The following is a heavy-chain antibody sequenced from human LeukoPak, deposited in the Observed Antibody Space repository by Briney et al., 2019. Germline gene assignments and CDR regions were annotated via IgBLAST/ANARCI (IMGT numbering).Heavy chain of an antibody. CDR1: GFTFSRYA. J-gene: IGHJ6*02. Sequence: GGSLRLSCAASGFTFSRYAMSWVRQAPGKGLEWVSAVSGSGGSTYYADSVKGRFTISRDNSKNTLYLQMNSLRAEDTAVYYCARDNGYSGSYLQIYYYYYGMDVWGQGTTVTVSS. V-gene: IGHV3-23*01. CDR2: VSGSGGST. CDR3: ARDNGYSGSYLQIYYYYYGMDV. D-gene: IGHD1-26*01.